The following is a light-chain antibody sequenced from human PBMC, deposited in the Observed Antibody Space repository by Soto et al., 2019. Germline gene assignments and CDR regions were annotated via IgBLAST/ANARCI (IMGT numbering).Light chain of an antibody. CDR3: SSYIPRITDWA. CDR1: SSDVGGYNL. V-gene: IGLV2-14*03. CDR2: EVT. J-gene: IGLJ3*02. Sequence: QSGLTQPASVSGSPGQSITISCTGTSSDVGGYNLVSWYQQHPGEAPKLMIYEVTNRPSGVSNRFSGSKSGNTASLTISGLQAEDEADYYCSSYIPRITDWAFGGGTKVTVL.